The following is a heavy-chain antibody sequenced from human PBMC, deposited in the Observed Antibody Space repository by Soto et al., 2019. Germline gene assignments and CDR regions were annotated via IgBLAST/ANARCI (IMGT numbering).Heavy chain of an antibody. CDR1: GFTFSSYG. Sequence: GGSLRLSCAASGFTFSSYGMHWVRQAPGKGLEWVAVIWYDGSNKYYADSVKGRFTISRDNSKNTLYLQMNSLRAEDTAVYYCARPVSAAVTDDAFDIWGQGTMVTVSS. D-gene: IGHD6-13*01. CDR3: ARPVSAAVTDDAFDI. J-gene: IGHJ3*02. CDR2: IWYDGSNK. V-gene: IGHV3-33*01.